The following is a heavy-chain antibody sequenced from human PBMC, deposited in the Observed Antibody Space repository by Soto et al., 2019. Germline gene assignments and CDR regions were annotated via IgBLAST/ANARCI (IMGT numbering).Heavy chain of an antibody. CDR2: IRSKANSYAT. V-gene: IGHV3-73*02. Sequence: EVQLVESGGGLVQPGGSLKLSCAASGFTFSGSAMHWVRQASGKGLEWVGRIRSKANSYATAYAASVKGRFTISRDDSKNTAYLQMNSLKTEDTAVYYCTGPRYDSSGPSSIWGQGTLVTVSS. D-gene: IGHD3-22*01. CDR1: GFTFSGSA. CDR3: TGPRYDSSGPSSI. J-gene: IGHJ4*02.